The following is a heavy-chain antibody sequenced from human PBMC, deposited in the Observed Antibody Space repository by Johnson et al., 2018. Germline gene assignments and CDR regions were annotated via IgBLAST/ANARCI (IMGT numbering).Heavy chain of an antibody. J-gene: IGHJ6*03. CDR2: ISYDGNNK. V-gene: IGHV3-30*04. CDR3: AREYYMDV. CDR1: GFTFGDYA. Sequence: QVQLVQSGGGLVQPGRSLRLSCTASGFTFGDYAMSWFRQAPGKGLEWVAVISYDGNNKYYADSVKGRFTISRDTSKNTLYLQMNSLRAGDTAVYYCAREYYMDVWGKGTTVTVSS.